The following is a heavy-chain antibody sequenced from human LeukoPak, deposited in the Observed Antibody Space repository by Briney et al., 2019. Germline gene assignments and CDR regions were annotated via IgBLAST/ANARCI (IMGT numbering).Heavy chain of an antibody. V-gene: IGHV4-39*01. D-gene: IGHD3-10*01. J-gene: IGHJ5*02. Sequence: SETLSLTCSLSGGSISSNIYYWDWIRQPPGKGPEWIGSIYYSGGTYYNPSLESRVTISVDTSKNQFSLKLSSVTAADTAIYYCARHGIYGSGSYYCFDPWGQGTLVTVSS. CDR2: IYYSGGT. CDR1: GGSISSNIYY. CDR3: ARHGIYGSGSYYCFDP.